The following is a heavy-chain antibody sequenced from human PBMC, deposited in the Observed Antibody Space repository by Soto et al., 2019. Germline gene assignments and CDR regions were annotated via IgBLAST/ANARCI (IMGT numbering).Heavy chain of an antibody. CDR1: GGSISSYY. V-gene: IGHV4-59*01. Sequence: SETLSLTCTVSGGSISSYYWSWIRQPPGKGLEWIGYIYYSGSTNYNPSLKSRVTISVDTSKNQFSLKLSSVTAADTAVYYCARDQWILRGAYYYYYGMDVWGQGTTVTVSS. J-gene: IGHJ6*02. D-gene: IGHD3-10*01. CDR2: IYYSGST. CDR3: ARDQWILRGAYYYYYGMDV.